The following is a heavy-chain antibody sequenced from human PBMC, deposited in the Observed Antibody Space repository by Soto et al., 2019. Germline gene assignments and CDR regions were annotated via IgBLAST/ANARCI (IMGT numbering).Heavy chain of an antibody. CDR1: GGSISSGDSY. Sequence: QVQLQESGPGLVKPSQTLSLTCTVSGGSISSGDSYWSWIRQPPGRGLEWIGYIYCSGSTYYTPSLKSRVTISVDTSKNQFSLKLSSVTAAATAVYYCARAAKTYYYDSSGYYYTFDIWGKGKMVTVSS. CDR2: IYCSGST. D-gene: IGHD3-22*01. V-gene: IGHV4-30-4*01. CDR3: ARAAKTYYYDSSGYYYTFDI. J-gene: IGHJ3*02.